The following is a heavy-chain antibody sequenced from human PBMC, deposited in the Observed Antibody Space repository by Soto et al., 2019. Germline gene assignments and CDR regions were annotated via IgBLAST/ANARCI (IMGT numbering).Heavy chain of an antibody. CDR3: ASDLRFLERSQGDNWFDP. Sequence: AKPSSAAPRDAITSDASSWVQPAPGQVLEWMGWISAYNGNTNYAQKLQGRVTMTTDTSTSTAYMELRSLRSDDTAVYYCASDLRFLERSQGDNWFDPWGQGPLVTV. V-gene: IGHV1-18*01. J-gene: IGHJ5*02. CDR2: ISAYNGNT. CDR1: RDAITSDA. D-gene: IGHD3-3*01.